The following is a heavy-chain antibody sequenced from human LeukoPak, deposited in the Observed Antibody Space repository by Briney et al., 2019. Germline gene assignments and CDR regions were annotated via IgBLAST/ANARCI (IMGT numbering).Heavy chain of an antibody. CDR1: GGSFSGYY. Sequence: SETLSLTCAVYGGSFSGYYWSWIRQPPGKGLEWIGEIDHSGSTNYNPSPKSRVTISVDTSKNQFSLKLSSVTAADTAVYYCARVRYCSSTSCPWNYYYMDVWGKGTTVTVSS. V-gene: IGHV4-34*01. CDR2: IDHSGST. J-gene: IGHJ6*03. CDR3: ARVRYCSSTSCPWNYYYMDV. D-gene: IGHD2-2*01.